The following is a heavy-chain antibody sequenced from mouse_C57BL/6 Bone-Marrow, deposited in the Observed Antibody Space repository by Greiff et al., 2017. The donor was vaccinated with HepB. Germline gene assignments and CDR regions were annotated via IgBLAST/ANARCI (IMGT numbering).Heavy chain of an antibody. D-gene: IGHD2-3*01. CDR3: AREWLLWYSDV. J-gene: IGHJ1*03. CDR1: GFTFSDYG. CDR2: ISSGSSTI. V-gene: IGHV5-17*01. Sequence: EVNLVESGGGLVKPGGSLKLSCAASGFTFSDYGMHWVRQAPEKGLEWVAYISSGSSTIYYADTVKGRFTISRDNAKNTLFLQMTSLRSEDTAMYYCAREWLLWYSDVWGTGTTVTVSS.